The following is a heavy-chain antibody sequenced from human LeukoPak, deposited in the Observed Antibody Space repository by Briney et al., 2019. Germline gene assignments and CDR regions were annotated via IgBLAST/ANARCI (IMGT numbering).Heavy chain of an antibody. CDR1: GGSISSYY. J-gene: IGHJ6*03. Sequence: SETLSLTCTVSGGSISSYYWSWIRQPPGKGLEWIGSIYYSGSTYYNPSLKSRVTISVDTSKNQFSLKLSSVTAADTAVYYCVRDVQGYYYYYYYMDVWGKGTTVTVSS. D-gene: IGHD1-1*01. V-gene: IGHV4-59*12. CDR3: VRDVQGYYYYYYYMDV. CDR2: IYYSGST.